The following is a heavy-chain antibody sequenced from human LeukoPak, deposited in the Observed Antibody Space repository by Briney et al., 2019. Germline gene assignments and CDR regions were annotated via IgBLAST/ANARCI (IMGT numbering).Heavy chain of an antibody. CDR3: ARASYYDSSGYSMNY. CDR1: GYTFTSYY. Sequence: ASVKVSCKASGYTFTSYYMHWVRQAPGQGLEWMGIMNPSGGSTSNAQKFQGRVTMTRGTSTSTVYMELSSLRSEDTAVYYCARASYYDSSGYSMNYWGQGTLVTVSS. V-gene: IGHV1-46*01. CDR2: MNPSGGST. J-gene: IGHJ4*02. D-gene: IGHD3-22*01.